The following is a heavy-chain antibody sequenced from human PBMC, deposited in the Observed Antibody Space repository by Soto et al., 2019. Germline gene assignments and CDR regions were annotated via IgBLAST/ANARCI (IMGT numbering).Heavy chain of an antibody. J-gene: IGHJ4*02. D-gene: IGHD1-26*01. V-gene: IGHV3-23*01. CDR3: AKPLPFSAVGPTHYFFDY. CDR2: TSGSGGST. Sequence: GGSLRLSCAASGFTFSLYAMNWVRQAPRKGLEWVSGTSGSGGSTYYADSVKGRFTISRDNSKNTLYLQMNSLTAEDTAVYYCAKPLPFSAVGPTHYFFDYWGQGTLVTVSS. CDR1: GFTFSLYA.